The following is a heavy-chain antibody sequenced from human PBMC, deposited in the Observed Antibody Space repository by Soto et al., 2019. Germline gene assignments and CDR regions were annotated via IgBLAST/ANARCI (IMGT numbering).Heavy chain of an antibody. V-gene: IGHV1-8*01. CDR3: AREGGYSSSLSLPQDDY. Sequence: ASVKVSCKASGYTFTSYDINWVRQATGQGLEWMGWMNPNSGNTGYAQKFQGRVTMTRNTSISTAYMELSSLRSEDTAVYYCAREGGYSSSLSLPQDDYWGQGTLVTVSS. CDR2: MNPNSGNT. CDR1: GYTFTSYD. J-gene: IGHJ4*02. D-gene: IGHD6-13*01.